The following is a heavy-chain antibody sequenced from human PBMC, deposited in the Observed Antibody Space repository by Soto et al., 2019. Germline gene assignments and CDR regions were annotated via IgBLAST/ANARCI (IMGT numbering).Heavy chain of an antibody. J-gene: IGHJ6*02. CDR2: IYYTGST. V-gene: IGHV4-30-4*01. CDR1: GGSISGGDYY. Sequence: TVSGGSISGGDYYWSWIRQPPGRGLEWIGYIYYTGSTYHNPSLKSRLSISLDTSKNQFSLKMSSVTAADTALYYCARVEQHLIRGSYYYGVDVWGQGTTVTVSS. CDR3: ARVEQHLIRGSYYYGVDV. D-gene: IGHD6-13*01.